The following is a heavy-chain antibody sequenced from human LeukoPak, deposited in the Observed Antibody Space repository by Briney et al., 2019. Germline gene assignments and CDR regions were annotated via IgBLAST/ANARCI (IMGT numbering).Heavy chain of an antibody. D-gene: IGHD6-19*01. CDR3: ARDSGWTFDP. CDR2: TNQDGSRE. Sequence: GGSLRLSCTASGFTFGSHWMIWVRRAPGKGLEWVTNTNQDGSREKYADSVRGRFTVSRDNAENSVYLQMNSLGVEDTAIYYCARDSGWTFDPWGQGTLVTVSS. J-gene: IGHJ5*02. V-gene: IGHV3-7*01. CDR1: GFTFGSHW.